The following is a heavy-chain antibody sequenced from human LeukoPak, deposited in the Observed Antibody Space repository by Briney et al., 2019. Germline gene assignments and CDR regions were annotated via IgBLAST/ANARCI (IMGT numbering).Heavy chain of an antibody. CDR2: INHSGST. V-gene: IGHV4-34*01. J-gene: IGHJ5*02. D-gene: IGHD4-11*01. Sequence: SETLSLTCAVYGGSFSGYYWSWIRQPPGKGLEWIGEINHSGSTNYNPSLKSRVTISVDTSKNQFSLKLNSVTAADTAVYYCARGYSNYDLNWFDPWGQGTLVTVSS. CDR1: GGSFSGYY. CDR3: ARGYSNYDLNWFDP.